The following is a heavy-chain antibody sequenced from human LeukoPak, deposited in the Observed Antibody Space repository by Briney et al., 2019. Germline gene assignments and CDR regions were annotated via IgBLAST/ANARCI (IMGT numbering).Heavy chain of an antibody. Sequence: PGGSLRLSCAASGFTFSSNAMSWVSQAPGKGMEWVSAISGSGGSTYYADCVKGRFTISRDNSKNTLYLQINSLRAEDTAVYYCASDRYGDYVRWFGGWGQGVLVTVSS. J-gene: IGHJ5*02. D-gene: IGHD4-17*01. CDR1: GFTFSSNA. CDR2: ISGSGGST. CDR3: ASDRYGDYVRWFGG. V-gene: IGHV3-23*01.